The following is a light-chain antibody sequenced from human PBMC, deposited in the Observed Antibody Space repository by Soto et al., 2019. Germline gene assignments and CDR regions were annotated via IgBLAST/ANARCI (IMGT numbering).Light chain of an antibody. CDR1: SSDGGGYNY. V-gene: IGLV2-14*01. CDR3: SSYTSSSTPYV. CDR2: DVS. Sequence: QSVLTQPASGSGSPGQSITISCTGTSSDGGGYNYVSWYQQHPGKAPKLMIYDVSNRPSGVSNRFSGSKSGNTASLTISGLQAEDEADYYCSSYTSSSTPYVFGTGTKVTVL. J-gene: IGLJ1*01.